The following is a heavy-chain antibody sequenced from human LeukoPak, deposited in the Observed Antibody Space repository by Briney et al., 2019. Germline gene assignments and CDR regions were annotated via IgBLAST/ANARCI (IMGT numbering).Heavy chain of an antibody. CDR1: GGSISSGGYY. CDR3: ARGGGDAYNVFDY. CDR2: IYYSGST. D-gene: IGHD5-24*01. V-gene: IGHV4-31*03. Sequence: SETLSLTCTVSGGSISSGGYYWSWIRQHPGKGLEWIGYIYYSGSTYYNPSLKSRVSISVDTSKNQFSLKLSSVSAADTAVYYCARGGGDAYNVFDYWGQGTLVTVSS. J-gene: IGHJ4*02.